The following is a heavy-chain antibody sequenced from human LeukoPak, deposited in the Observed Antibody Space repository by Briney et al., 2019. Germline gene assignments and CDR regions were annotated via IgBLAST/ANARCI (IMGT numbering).Heavy chain of an antibody. CDR1: GGAITNYY. CDR2: IYYTGST. CDR3: AAQSYRHSYGYPY. J-gene: IGHJ4*02. V-gene: IGHV4-59*03. Sequence: SETLSLTCGVSGGAITNYYWNWIRQAPGKGLEWLGYIYYTGSTTYNPSVKSRITISLDTSKKQISLKLRSVTAADTAVYYCAAQSYRHSYGYPYWGQGTLITVSS. D-gene: IGHD5-18*01.